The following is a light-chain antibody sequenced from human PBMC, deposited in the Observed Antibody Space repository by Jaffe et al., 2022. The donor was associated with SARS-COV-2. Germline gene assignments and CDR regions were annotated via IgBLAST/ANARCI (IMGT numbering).Light chain of an antibody. CDR3: QQYDTYPLT. CDR2: EAS. CDR1: QSISSW. J-gene: IGKJ4*01. V-gene: IGKV1-5*03. Sequence: DIQMTQSPSTLSASVRDRVTITCRASQSISSWLAWYQQKPGKAPKLLIYEASSLEGGVPSRFSGSGSGTEFTLTISSLQPNDFATYYCQQYDTYPLTFGGGTKVQIK.